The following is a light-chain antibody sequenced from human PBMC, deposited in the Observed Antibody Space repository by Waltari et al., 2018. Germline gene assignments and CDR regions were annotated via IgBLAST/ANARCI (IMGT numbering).Light chain of an antibody. J-gene: IGLJ2*01. CDR2: DVD. Sequence: QSALIQPRSVSGSPGQSVTISCTGSNTDVGSHDYVSWSQHHPGKAPKLLIFDVDKRPSGIPDRFSGAKSGNTASLTISGLQPDDEAEYYCCSHASNFVVVFGGGTKLTVL. V-gene: IGLV2-11*01. CDR1: NTDVGSHDY. CDR3: CSHASNFVVV.